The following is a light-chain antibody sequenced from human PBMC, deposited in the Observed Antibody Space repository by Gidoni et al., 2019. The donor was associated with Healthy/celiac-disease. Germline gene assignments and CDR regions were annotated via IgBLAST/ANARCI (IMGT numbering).Light chain of an antibody. J-gene: IGKJ2*01. CDR1: QRVNSN. V-gene: IGKV3-15*01. CDR2: GAS. Sequence: EIQMTHSPAILSVSPGDRATLSCRASQRVNSNLAWYQQKPGQAPRLLIYGASTRATGIPARFSGSGYGTEFTLTISSMQSEDFAVYYCQQYNNWPVTFGQGTKLEIK. CDR3: QQYNNWPVT.